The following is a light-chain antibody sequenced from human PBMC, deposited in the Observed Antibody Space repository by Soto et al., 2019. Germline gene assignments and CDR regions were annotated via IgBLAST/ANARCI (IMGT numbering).Light chain of an antibody. V-gene: IGLV2-8*01. CDR1: SSDVGGYNY. CDR2: EVT. J-gene: IGLJ3*02. CDR3: SSYAGINNLV. Sequence: QSALTQPPSASGSPGQSVAISCTGTSSDVGGYNYVSWYQQHPGKAPKLIIYEVTKRPSGVHDRCSGSKSGNTASLTVSGLQAEDEDNYYCSSYAGINNLVFGGGTKLTVL.